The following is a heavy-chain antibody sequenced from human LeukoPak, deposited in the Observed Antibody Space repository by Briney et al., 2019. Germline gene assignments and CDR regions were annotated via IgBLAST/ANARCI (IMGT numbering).Heavy chain of an antibody. D-gene: IGHD6-13*01. CDR2: ISSSGSTI. Sequence: PGGSLRLSCAASGFTFSSYEMNWVRQAPGEGLEWVSYISSSGSTIYYADSVKGRFTISRDNAKNSLYLQMNSLRAEDTAVYYCARQQLVPLYDYWGQGTLVTVSS. CDR3: ARQQLVPLYDY. J-gene: IGHJ4*02. CDR1: GFTFSSYE. V-gene: IGHV3-48*03.